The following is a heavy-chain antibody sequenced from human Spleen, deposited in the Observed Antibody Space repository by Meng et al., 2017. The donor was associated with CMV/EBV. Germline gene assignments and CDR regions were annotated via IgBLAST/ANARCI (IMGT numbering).Heavy chain of an antibody. V-gene: IGHV1-69*05. CDR2: IIPIFGTA. CDR1: GGTFSSYA. CDR3: ASQYCSGGSCYPESYYYYGMDV. Sequence: SVKVSCKASGGTFSSYAISWVRQAPGQGLEWMGGIIPIFGTANYAQKFQGRVTITTDESTSTAYMELSSLRSEDTAVYYCASQYCSGGSCYPESYYYYGMDVWGQGTTVTVSS. D-gene: IGHD2-15*01. J-gene: IGHJ6*02.